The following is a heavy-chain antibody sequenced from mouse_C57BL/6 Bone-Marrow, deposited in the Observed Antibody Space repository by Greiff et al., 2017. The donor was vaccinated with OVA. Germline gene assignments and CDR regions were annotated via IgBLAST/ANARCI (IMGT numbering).Heavy chain of an antibody. Sequence: VQLQQSGPGLVQPSQSLSITCTVSGFSLTSYGVHWVRQSPGKGLEWLGVIWSGGSTDYNAAFISRLSISKDNSKSQVFFKMNSLQADDTAIYYCASLYDYDGGFAYWGQGTLVTVSA. CDR2: IWSGGST. V-gene: IGHV2-2*01. D-gene: IGHD2-4*01. CDR1: GFSLTSYG. CDR3: ASLYDYDGGFAY. J-gene: IGHJ3*01.